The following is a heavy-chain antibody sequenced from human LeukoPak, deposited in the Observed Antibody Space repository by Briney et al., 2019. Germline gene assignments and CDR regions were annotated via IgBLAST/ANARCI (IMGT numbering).Heavy chain of an antibody. CDR1: GYTFTGYY. D-gene: IGHD3-22*01. CDR2: ISAYNGNT. Sequence: GASVKVSCKASGYTFTGYYIHWVRQAPGQGLEWMGWISAYNGNTKYAQKFQGRVTMTTDTSTSTAYMELRSLRSDDTAMYYCARDGHRRYYYGSSGREDVFDIWGQGTMVTVSS. CDR3: ARDGHRRYYYGSSGREDVFDI. V-gene: IGHV1-18*04. J-gene: IGHJ3*02.